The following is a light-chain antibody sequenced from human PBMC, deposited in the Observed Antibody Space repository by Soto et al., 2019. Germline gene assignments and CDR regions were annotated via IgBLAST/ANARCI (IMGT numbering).Light chain of an antibody. Sequence: DIQLTQSPSSLSASVGDRFTITCQASQAIITYLNWFQQKPGKAPKLLIYDASHLETGAPSRFSGSGSGTAFTFTISSLQPEDIGTYFCQQYDNLPLTFGGGTKVDIK. J-gene: IGKJ4*01. V-gene: IGKV1-33*01. CDR3: QQYDNLPLT. CDR2: DAS. CDR1: QAIITY.